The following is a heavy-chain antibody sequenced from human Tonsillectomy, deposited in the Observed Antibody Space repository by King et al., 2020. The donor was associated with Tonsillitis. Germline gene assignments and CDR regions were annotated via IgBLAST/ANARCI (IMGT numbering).Heavy chain of an antibody. V-gene: IGHV4-34*01. Sequence: VQLQQWGAGLLKPSETLSLTCAVYGGSLSGYSWSWIRQPPGKGLEWIGEISHSGHTNYSPSLKSRVTMSVDTSKNQLSLELKSATAADTAIYFCARGFYNAFWSDSSYYFDHWGRGSLVTVSS. CDR2: ISHSGHT. CDR3: ARGFYNAFWSDSSYYFDH. J-gene: IGHJ4*02. D-gene: IGHD3-3*01. CDR1: GGSLSGYS.